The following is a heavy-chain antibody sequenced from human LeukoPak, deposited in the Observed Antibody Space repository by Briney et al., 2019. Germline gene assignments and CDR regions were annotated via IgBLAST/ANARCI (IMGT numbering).Heavy chain of an antibody. D-gene: IGHD4-11*01. CDR1: GFTFSSYG. J-gene: IGHJ4*02. CDR3: AKRALHYYFDY. CDR2: VSYDGGNK. V-gene: IGHV3-30*18. Sequence: GGSLRLSCAASGFTFSSYGMHWVRQAPGKRLEWVAVVSYDGGNKYYADSVKGRFTISRDNSKNTLYLQMNSLRAEDTAIYYCAKRALHYYFDYWGQGTLVTVSS.